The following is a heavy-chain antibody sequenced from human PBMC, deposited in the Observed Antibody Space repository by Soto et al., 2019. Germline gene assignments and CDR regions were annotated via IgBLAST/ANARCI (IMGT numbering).Heavy chain of an antibody. J-gene: IGHJ4*02. CDR1: GFTFSSYS. CDR2: ITRSSNYI. Sequence: EVQVVESGGGLVKPGGSLRLSCAASGFTFSSYSMSWVRQAPGKGLEWVSSITRSSNYIHYTDSVKGRFTISRDNAKNALYLQMNSLRGEDTALYYCARDTNFYASGSGVDYWGQGTLVTVSS. CDR3: ARDTNFYASGSGVDY. D-gene: IGHD3-10*01. V-gene: IGHV3-21*01.